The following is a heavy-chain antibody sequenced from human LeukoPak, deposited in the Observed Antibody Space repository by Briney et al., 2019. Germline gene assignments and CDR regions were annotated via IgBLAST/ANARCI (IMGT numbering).Heavy chain of an antibody. J-gene: IGHJ4*02. Sequence: GGSLRRSCAASGFTFSSYSMNWVRQAPGKGLEWVSSISSSSSYIYYADSVKGRFTISRDNAKNSLYLQMNSLRAEDTAVYYCARAKNYYGSGSYSGFDYWGQGTLVTVSS. V-gene: IGHV3-21*01. CDR1: GFTFSSYS. CDR3: ARAKNYYGSGSYSGFDY. D-gene: IGHD3-10*01. CDR2: ISSSSSYI.